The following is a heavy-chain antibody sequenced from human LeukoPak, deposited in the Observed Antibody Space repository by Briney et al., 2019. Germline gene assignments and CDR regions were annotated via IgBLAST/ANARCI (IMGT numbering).Heavy chain of an antibody. Sequence: GGSLRLSCAASGFTFSSYAMHWVRQAPGKGLGWVAVISYDGSNKYYADSVKGRFTISRDNSKNTLYLQMNSLRAEDTAVYYCARAQLVRIPYYYYGMDVWGQGTTVTVSS. CDR2: ISYDGSNK. CDR3: ARAQLVRIPYYYYGMDV. CDR1: GFTFSSYA. D-gene: IGHD6-6*01. J-gene: IGHJ6*02. V-gene: IGHV3-30-3*01.